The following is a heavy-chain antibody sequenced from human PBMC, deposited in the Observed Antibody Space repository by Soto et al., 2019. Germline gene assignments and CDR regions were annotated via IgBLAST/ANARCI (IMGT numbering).Heavy chain of an antibody. CDR3: AVGIAAAGTRNYFDY. D-gene: IGHD6-13*01. Sequence: SVKVSCKASGGTFSSYTISWVRQAPGRGLEWMGRIIPILGIANYAQKFQGRVTITADKSTSTAYMELSSLRSEDTAVYYCAVGIAAAGTRNYFDYWGQGTLVTVSS. CDR1: GGTFSSYT. V-gene: IGHV1-69*02. CDR2: IIPILGIA. J-gene: IGHJ4*02.